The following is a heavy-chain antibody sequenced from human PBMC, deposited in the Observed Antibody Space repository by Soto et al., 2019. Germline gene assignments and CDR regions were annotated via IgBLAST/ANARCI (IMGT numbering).Heavy chain of an antibody. CDR3: ANTWRGLGTYYQVDY. D-gene: IGHD3-10*01. CDR1: GFTFSSND. Sequence: EVQLVESGGGLIQPGGSLRLSCAASGFTFSSNDMNWVRQAPGKGLEWVSLIYSGGSTYYADSVKGRFTISRDNSRNTLYLQLNSLRADDTAVYYCANTWRGLGTYYQVDYWGQGTLVTVSS. J-gene: IGHJ4*02. V-gene: IGHV3-53*01. CDR2: IYSGGST.